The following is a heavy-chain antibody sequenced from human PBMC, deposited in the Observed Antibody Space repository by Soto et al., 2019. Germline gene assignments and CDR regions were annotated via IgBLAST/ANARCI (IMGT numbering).Heavy chain of an antibody. CDR2: IDPSGGTT. V-gene: IGHV1-46*01. CDR3: ARTEQWLVPPFDY. Sequence: ASVKVSCKASGFILTSYYMHWVRQAPGQGLEWMGIIDPSGGTTTDAQKFQGRITMTRDTSTSTVYMELSSLRSEDTAVYYCARTEQWLVPPFDYWGQGTLVTVSS. CDR1: GFILTSYY. J-gene: IGHJ4*02. D-gene: IGHD6-19*01.